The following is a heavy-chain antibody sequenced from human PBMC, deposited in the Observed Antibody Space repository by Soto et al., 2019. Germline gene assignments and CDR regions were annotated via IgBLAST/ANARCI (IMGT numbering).Heavy chain of an antibody. V-gene: IGHV4-30-4*01. D-gene: IGHD3-22*01. CDR2: IYYSGST. Sequence: PSETLSLTCTVSGGSISNDNYYWSWIRQSPGKGLEWIVYIYYSGSTYYNPSFKSRLTISVDPSKNQFSLKLSSVTAADTAVYYCASPASPAPFYDASADFERWGQGTLVTVSS. CDR1: GGSISNDNYY. J-gene: IGHJ5*02. CDR3: ASPASPAPFYDASADFER.